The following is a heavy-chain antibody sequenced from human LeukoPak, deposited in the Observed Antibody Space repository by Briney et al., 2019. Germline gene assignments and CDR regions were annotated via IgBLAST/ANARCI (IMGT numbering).Heavy chain of an antibody. CDR1: GFTFRDHY. D-gene: IGHD1-14*01. V-gene: IGHV3-11*05. CDR2: ISSSSHYT. Sequence: PGGSLRLSCAASGFTFRDHYMGWVRRAPGQGLAWVSYISSSSHYTNYVVSVRGRFIISRDNVKDSLYLQMNSLRVDDTAIYYCVRETTEGAKDYWGQGTQVTVSS. CDR3: VRETTEGAKDY. J-gene: IGHJ4*02.